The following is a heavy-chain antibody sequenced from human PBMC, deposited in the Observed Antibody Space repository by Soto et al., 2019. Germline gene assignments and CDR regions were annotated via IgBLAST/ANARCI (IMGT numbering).Heavy chain of an antibody. CDR1: GFTFSSYS. Sequence: GGSLRLSCAASGFTFSSYSMNWVRQAPGKGLEWVSYISSSSSTIYYADSVKGRFTISRDNAKNSLYLQMNSLRDEDTAVYYCAGRRARDGYNFLYWGQGTLVTVSS. V-gene: IGHV3-48*02. CDR2: ISSSSSTI. J-gene: IGHJ4*02. D-gene: IGHD5-12*01. CDR3: AGRRARDGYNFLY.